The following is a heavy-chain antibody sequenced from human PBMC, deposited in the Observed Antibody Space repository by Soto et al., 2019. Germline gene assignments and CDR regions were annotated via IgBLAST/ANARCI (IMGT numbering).Heavy chain of an antibody. Sequence: GSLRLSCAASGFTFSSYSMNWVRQAPGKGLEWVSSISSSSSYIYYADSVKGRFTISRDNAKNSLYLQMNSLRAEDTAVYYCARGGCSGGSCPLDAFDIWGQGTMVTVSS. CDR2: ISSSSSYI. CDR1: GFTFSSYS. CDR3: ARGGCSGGSCPLDAFDI. V-gene: IGHV3-21*01. D-gene: IGHD2-15*01. J-gene: IGHJ3*02.